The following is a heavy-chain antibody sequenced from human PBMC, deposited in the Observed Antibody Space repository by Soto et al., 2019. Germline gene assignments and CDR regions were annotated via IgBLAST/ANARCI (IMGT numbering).Heavy chain of an antibody. V-gene: IGHV1-69*01. J-gene: IGHJ6*02. CDR2: ILPLFGTT. CDR3: AAELGFGKLSVV. Sequence: QVQVVQSGVEVRRPGSSVKVSCKASGDTFKNCVISWVRQAPGQGLEWMGGILPLFGTTDFAQRFQGRLTITADVYTTIAYMELSRLRYEETATYFCAAELGFGKLSVVWGQGTTVIVSS. D-gene: IGHD3-10*01. CDR1: GDTFKNCV.